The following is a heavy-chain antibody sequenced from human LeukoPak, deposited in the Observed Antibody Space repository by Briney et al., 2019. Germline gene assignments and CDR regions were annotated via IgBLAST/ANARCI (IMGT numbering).Heavy chain of an antibody. CDR2: INPTGGST. D-gene: IGHD2-15*01. Sequence: ASVTLSFTSSAHTFTTYSMHWVRQPPGQGLDWMGIINPTGGSTSYAQKFQGRVTMTRDKSTSTVYMELNSLRAEDTAVYYCARAQYCSGGSCYSGTLGSWGQGTLVTVSS. CDR1: AHTFTTYS. V-gene: IGHV1-46*01. CDR3: ARAQYCSGGSCYSGTLGS. J-gene: IGHJ5*02.